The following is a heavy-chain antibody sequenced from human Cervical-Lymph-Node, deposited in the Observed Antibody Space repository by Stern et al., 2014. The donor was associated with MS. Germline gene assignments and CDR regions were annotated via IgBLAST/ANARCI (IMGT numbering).Heavy chain of an antibody. D-gene: IGHD2-2*01. V-gene: IGHV4-30-4*01. CDR2: IYYSGST. CDR1: GGSISSCDYY. CDR3: ASANCSSTSCPNWFDP. J-gene: IGHJ5*02. Sequence: QVQLQESGPGLVKPSQTLSLTCTVSGGSISSCDYYWSWIRQPPGKGLEWIGYIYYSGSTYYNPSLKSRVTISVDTCKNQFSLKLSSVTAADTAVYYCASANCSSTSCPNWFDPWGQGTLVTVSS.